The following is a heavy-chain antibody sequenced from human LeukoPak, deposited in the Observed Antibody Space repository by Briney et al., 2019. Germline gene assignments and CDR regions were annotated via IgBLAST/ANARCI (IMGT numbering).Heavy chain of an antibody. CDR1: GVTFSSYG. CDR3: ARDSTIFGGGLTYYFDY. J-gene: IGHJ4*02. Sequence: PGRSLRLSCAASGVTFSSYGMNWVRQAPGKGLEWLAVIGDCRGNKYYAGSVKCRFTISRDNSKHMLYLQMNSLRDEDTAVYYCARDSTIFGGGLTYYFDYWGQGTLVTVSS. V-gene: IGHV3-33*01. D-gene: IGHD3-3*01. CDR2: IGDCRGNK.